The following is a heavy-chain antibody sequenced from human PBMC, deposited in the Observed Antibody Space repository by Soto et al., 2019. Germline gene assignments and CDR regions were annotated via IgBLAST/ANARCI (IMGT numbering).Heavy chain of an antibody. CDR3: AAPRDEYGSGVSWFTYGMDI. J-gene: IGHJ6*02. CDR2: LDGAGGST. Sequence: GGSLRLSCLASGLTFSDFAMTWVRHVPGRGLEWVASLDGAGGSTYYAESVRGRFSISRDNSQNTLFLQMKRLTVDDTAIYYCAAPRDEYGSGVSWFTYGMDIWGQVTTVTVSS. CDR1: GLTFSDFA. V-gene: IGHV3-23*01. D-gene: IGHD3-10*01.